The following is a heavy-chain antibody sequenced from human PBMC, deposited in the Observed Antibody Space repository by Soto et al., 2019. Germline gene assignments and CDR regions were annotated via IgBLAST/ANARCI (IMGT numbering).Heavy chain of an antibody. CDR2: IYYSGST. CDR3: ARGYGSGSLHYDYYGMDV. V-gene: IGHV4-59*01. J-gene: IGHJ6*02. D-gene: IGHD3-10*01. CDR1: GGSISSYY. Sequence: QVQLQESGPGLVKPSETLSLTCTVSGGSISSYYWSWIRQPPGKGLEWIGYIYYSGSTNYNPSLKSRVTISVDTSKTPFSLKLSSVPAADTAVYYCARGYGSGSLHYDYYGMDVWGQGTTVTVSS.